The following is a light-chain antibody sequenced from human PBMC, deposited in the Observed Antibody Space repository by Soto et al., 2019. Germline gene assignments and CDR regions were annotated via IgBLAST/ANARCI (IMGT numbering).Light chain of an antibody. CDR1: QNVLHSSNNYNY. Sequence: DIVMTQSPDSLAVSLGERASINCRSSQNVLHSSNNYNYLAWYQQKPGQSPNLLIYWASTRESGVPDRFSGSGSGTDFTVTFSRLQPEDVAVYYCQQFLTTPRTFGQGTKVEIK. V-gene: IGKV4-1*01. CDR3: QQFLTTPRT. J-gene: IGKJ1*01. CDR2: WAS.